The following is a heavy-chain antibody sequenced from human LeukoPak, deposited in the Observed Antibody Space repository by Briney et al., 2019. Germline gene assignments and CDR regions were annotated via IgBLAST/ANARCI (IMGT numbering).Heavy chain of an antibody. CDR2: IYYSGST. CDR1: GGSISSHY. V-gene: IGHV4-59*11. CDR3: AREVYGYGPQQYYFDY. Sequence: PSETLSLTCTVSGGSISSHYWSWIRQPPGKGLEGIGYIYYSGSTNYNPSLKSRVTISVDTSKNQFSLKLSSVTAADTAVYYCAREVYGYGPQQYYFDYWGQGTLVTVSS. D-gene: IGHD5-18*01. J-gene: IGHJ4*02.